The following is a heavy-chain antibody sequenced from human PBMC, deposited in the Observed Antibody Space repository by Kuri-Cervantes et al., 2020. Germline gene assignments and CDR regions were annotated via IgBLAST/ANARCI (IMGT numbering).Heavy chain of an antibody. V-gene: IGHV3-43*01. CDR1: GFTFDDYT. D-gene: IGHD4-17*01. CDR2: ISWDGGST. Sequence: ETLSLTCAASGFTFDDYTMHWVRQAPGKGLEWVSLISWDGGSTYYADSVKGRFTISRDNSKNPLYLQMNSLRAEDTAVYYFARGVVGLRNWFDPWGQGTLVTVSS. CDR3: ARGVVGLRNWFDP. J-gene: IGHJ5*02.